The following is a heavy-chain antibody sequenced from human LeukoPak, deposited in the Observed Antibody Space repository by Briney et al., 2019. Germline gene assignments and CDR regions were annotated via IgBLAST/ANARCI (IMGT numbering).Heavy chain of an antibody. V-gene: IGHV4-59*02. CDR3: ARRNYSSSWYGFDY. Sequence: SETLSLTCAVSGGSVSSHYWSWIRQAPGKGLEWIGYFYYSGSTYYNHSRKSRVTISGDTSKNQFSLKLSPVTAADTAVYYCARRNYSSSWYGFDYWGQGTLVTASS. D-gene: IGHD6-13*01. CDR1: GGSVSSHY. CDR2: FYYSGST. J-gene: IGHJ4*02.